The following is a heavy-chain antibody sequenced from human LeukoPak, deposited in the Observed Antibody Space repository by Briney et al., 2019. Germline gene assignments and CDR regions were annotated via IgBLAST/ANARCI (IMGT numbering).Heavy chain of an antibody. J-gene: IGHJ4*02. V-gene: IGHV4-59*01. CDR3: ARGYSSGWYYFDY. D-gene: IGHD6-19*01. Sequence: SETLSLTCTVSGGPISSYYWSWIRQPPGKGLEWIGYIYYSGSTNYNPSLKSRVTISVDTSKNQFSLKLSSVTAADTAVYYCARGYSSGWYYFDYWGQGTLVTVSS. CDR2: IYYSGST. CDR1: GGPISSYY.